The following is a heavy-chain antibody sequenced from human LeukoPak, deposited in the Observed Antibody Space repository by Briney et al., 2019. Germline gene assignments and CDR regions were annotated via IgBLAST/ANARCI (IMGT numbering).Heavy chain of an antibody. D-gene: IGHD5-24*01. CDR1: GYSISSGYY. Sequence: PSETLSLTCAVSGYSISSGYYWGWIRQPPGNGLEWIGSIYHSGSTYYNPSLKSRVTISVDTSKNQFSLKLSSVTAADTAVYYCARIGDGYNGIDYWGQGTLVTVSS. J-gene: IGHJ4*02. V-gene: IGHV4-38-2*01. CDR3: ARIGDGYNGIDY. CDR2: IYHSGST.